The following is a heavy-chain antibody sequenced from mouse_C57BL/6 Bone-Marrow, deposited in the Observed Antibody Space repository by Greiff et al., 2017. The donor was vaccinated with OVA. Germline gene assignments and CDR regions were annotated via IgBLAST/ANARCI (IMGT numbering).Heavy chain of an antibody. Sequence: EVHLVESGPGLVKPSQSLSLTCSVTGYSITSGYYWNWIRQFPGNKLEWMGYISYDGSNNYNPSLKNRISITRDTSKNQFFLKLNSVTTEDTATYYCARDPHYYGSSSAYWGQGTLVTVSA. D-gene: IGHD1-1*01. V-gene: IGHV3-6*01. CDR2: ISYDGSN. CDR3: ARDPHYYGSSSAY. CDR1: GYSITSGYY. J-gene: IGHJ3*01.